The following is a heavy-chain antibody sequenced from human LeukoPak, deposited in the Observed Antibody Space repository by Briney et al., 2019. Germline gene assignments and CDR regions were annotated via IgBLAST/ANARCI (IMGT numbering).Heavy chain of an antibody. CDR3: ARGRGYCSSTSCYFFGFDY. Sequence: GGSLRLSCAASGFTFSSYWMSWVRQAPGKGLEWVANIKQDGSEKYYVDSEKGRFTISRDNAKNSLYLQMNSLRAEDTAVYYCARGRGYCSSTSCYFFGFDYWGQGTLVTVSS. D-gene: IGHD2-2*01. V-gene: IGHV3-7*03. CDR2: IKQDGSEK. CDR1: GFTFSSYW. J-gene: IGHJ4*02.